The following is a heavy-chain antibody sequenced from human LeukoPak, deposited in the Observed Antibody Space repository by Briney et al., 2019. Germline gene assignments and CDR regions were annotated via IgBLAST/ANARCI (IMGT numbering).Heavy chain of an antibody. CDR2: ISGSGYTT. J-gene: IGHJ6*02. CDR1: GFTFSIYA. Sequence: GGSLRLSCAASGFTFSIYAMSWVRQAPGRGLEWVSSISGSGYTTHYADSVQGRFTISRDNSKNTLYLQMNSLRAEDTARYYCARDTSAWFDYYYYYGMDVWGQGTTVTVSS. D-gene: IGHD2-2*01. CDR3: ARDTSAWFDYYYYYGMDV. V-gene: IGHV3-23*01.